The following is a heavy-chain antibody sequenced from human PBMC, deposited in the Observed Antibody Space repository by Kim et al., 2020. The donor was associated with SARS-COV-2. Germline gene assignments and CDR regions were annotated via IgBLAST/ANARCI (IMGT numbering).Heavy chain of an antibody. J-gene: IGHJ4*02. V-gene: IGHV3-23*01. Sequence: GGSLRLSCAASGFTYSSYGMSWVRQAPGKGLVWVSHISGSGGNTFYADSVKGRFTISRDNSKNTLYLQMNSLGAEDTAVYYCAKRILVSGGSFDSWGQGT. CDR3: AKRILVSGGSFDS. D-gene: IGHD2-15*01. CDR1: GFTYSSYG. CDR2: ISGSGGNT.